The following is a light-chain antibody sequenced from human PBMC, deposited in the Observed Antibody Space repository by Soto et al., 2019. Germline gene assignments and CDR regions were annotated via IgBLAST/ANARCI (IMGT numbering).Light chain of an antibody. V-gene: IGKV2-30*01. J-gene: IGKJ1*01. CDR1: QSLVYSDGKAY. CDR3: MQGTHWPWM. Sequence: DAVLTQSPLSLPVTLGQPAAISCRSSQSLVYSDGKAYLIWFQQRPGQSPWRLIYQVSRRDAGVPDRFSGIGSRTDFTQIISKVEAEDVVVYYCMQGTHWPWMFGQWTKVAIK. CDR2: QVS.